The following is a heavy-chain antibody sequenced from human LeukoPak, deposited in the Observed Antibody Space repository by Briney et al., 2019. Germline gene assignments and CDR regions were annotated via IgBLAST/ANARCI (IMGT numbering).Heavy chain of an antibody. Sequence: GGSLRLSCAASGFNFKLSAMSWGRQAPGKGLEWVALISGSGSGGSGIIGGNTYYADSVKGRFTISRDDSQNTVYLQMNSVRAEDTAIYFCAKGRCGDSSCWYFDAWAKGTRVTVSS. J-gene: IGHJ4*02. D-gene: IGHD6-13*01. CDR3: AKGRCGDSSCWYFDA. CDR2: ISGSGSGGSGIIGGNT. CDR1: GFNFKLSA. V-gene: IGHV3-23*01.